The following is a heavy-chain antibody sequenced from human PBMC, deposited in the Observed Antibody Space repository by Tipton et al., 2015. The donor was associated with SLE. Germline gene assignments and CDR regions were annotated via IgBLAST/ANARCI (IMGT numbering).Heavy chain of an antibody. V-gene: IGHV4-4*07. J-gene: IGHJ4*02. D-gene: IGHD6-13*01. Sequence: TLSLTCTVSGGSISSYYWRWIRQPAGKGLEWIGRIYTSGSTNYNPSLKSRVTMSVDTSKNQFSLKLSSVTAADTAMYYCARRSSWPDFDYWGQGAPVTVSS. CDR2: IYTSGST. CDR1: GGSISSYY. CDR3: ARRSSWPDFDY.